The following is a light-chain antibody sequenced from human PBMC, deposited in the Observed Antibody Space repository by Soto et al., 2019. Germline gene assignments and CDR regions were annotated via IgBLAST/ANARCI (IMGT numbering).Light chain of an antibody. Sequence: IVMTQSPATLSVSPGERATLSCRASQSVGSSLAWYQQKPGQAPRLLIYHASTRTLGVPARFSGSGSGTGFTLTISSLQSEDFAVYYCQHHFNWPPFAFGTGAKLEI. CDR1: QSVGSS. V-gene: IGKV3-15*01. CDR2: HAS. J-gene: IGKJ2*01. CDR3: QHHFNWPPFA.